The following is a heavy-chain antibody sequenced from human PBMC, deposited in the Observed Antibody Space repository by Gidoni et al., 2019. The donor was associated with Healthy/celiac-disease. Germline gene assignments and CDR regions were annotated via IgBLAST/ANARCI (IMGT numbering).Heavy chain of an antibody. CDR2: ISYDGSNK. J-gene: IGHJ4*02. V-gene: IGHV3-30-3*01. D-gene: IGHD3-16*02. CDR1: GFTFSSYA. CDR3: AREGPEEGVIGYYFDY. Sequence: QVQLVESGGGVVQPGRSLRLPCAASGFTFSSYAMHWVRQAPGKGLEGVAVISYDGSNKYYADSVKGRFTISRDNSKNTLYLQMNSLGAEDTAVYYCAREGPEEGVIGYYFDYWGQGTLVTVSS.